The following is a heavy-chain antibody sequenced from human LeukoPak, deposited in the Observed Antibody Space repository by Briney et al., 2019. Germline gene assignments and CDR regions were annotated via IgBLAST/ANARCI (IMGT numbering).Heavy chain of an antibody. V-gene: IGHV1-2*02. CDR2: INPYSGAI. CDR3: ARVRLWFGEFPQQDWFDP. D-gene: IGHD3-10*01. Sequence: GASVKVSCKSSGFTFTDEYIHWVRQAPGQGLEWMGWINPYSGAINYAQKFQGRVTLTRDTSISTAYMELSRLTSGDTAVYYCARVRLWFGEFPQQDWFDPWGQGTLVTVSS. J-gene: IGHJ5*02. CDR1: GFTFTDEY.